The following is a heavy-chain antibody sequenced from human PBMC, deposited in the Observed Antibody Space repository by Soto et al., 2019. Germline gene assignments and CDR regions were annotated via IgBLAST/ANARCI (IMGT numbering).Heavy chain of an antibody. J-gene: IGHJ6*02. D-gene: IGHD4-4*01. CDR3: ARDGGLQVYYYGMDV. Sequence: GGSLRLSCAASGFTFSSYAMSWVRQAPGKGLEWVSAISGSGGSTYYADSVKGRFTISRDNSKNTLYLQMNSLRAEDTAVYYCARDGGLQVYYYGMDVWGQGTTVTVSS. V-gene: IGHV3-23*01. CDR2: ISGSGGST. CDR1: GFTFSSYA.